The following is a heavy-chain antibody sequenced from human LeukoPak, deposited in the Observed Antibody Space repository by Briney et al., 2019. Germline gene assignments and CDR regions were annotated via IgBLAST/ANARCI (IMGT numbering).Heavy chain of an antibody. CDR2: ISGSGGST. CDR1: GFTFSSSG. J-gene: IGHJ4*02. V-gene: IGHV3-23*01. Sequence: PGGSLRLSRAPSGFTFSSSGMTWVRQAPGKGLEWVSAISGSGGSTYYPDSVKGRFTISRDNSKNTLYLQMNSLRAEDTAVYYCAKTGPYYFEFWGQGTLVTVSS. CDR3: AKTGPYYFEF.